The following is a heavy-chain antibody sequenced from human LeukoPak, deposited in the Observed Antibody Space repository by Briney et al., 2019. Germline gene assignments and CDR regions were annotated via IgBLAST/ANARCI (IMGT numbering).Heavy chain of an antibody. J-gene: IGHJ4*02. D-gene: IGHD3-10*01. Sequence: GGSLRLSCAASGFTFSSYDMHWVRQAAGTGLEWVSAIGTAGDTYYPGSVRGRFTISRENAKNSLYLQMNSLRAGDTAVYYCARGPGQNFDYWGQGTPVTVSS. CDR1: GFTFSSYD. CDR3: ARGPGQNFDY. CDR2: IGTAGDT. V-gene: IGHV3-13*04.